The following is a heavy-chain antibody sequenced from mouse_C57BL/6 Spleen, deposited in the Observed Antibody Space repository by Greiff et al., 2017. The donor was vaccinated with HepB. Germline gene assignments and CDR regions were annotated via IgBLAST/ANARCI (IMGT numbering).Heavy chain of an antibody. Sequence: EVKLVESGEGLVKPGGSLKLSCAASGFTFSSYAMSWVRQTPEKRLEWVAYISSGGDYIYYADTVKGRFTIPRDNARNTLYLQMSSLKSEDTAVYYCTREGYDWGFDYWGQGTLVTVSA. V-gene: IGHV5-9-1*02. J-gene: IGHJ3*01. CDR1: GFTFSSYA. D-gene: IGHD2-2*01. CDR2: ISSGGDYI. CDR3: TREGYDWGFDY.